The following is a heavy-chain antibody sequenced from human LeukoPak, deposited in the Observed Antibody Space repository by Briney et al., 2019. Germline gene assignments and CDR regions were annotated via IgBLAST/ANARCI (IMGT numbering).Heavy chain of an antibody. Sequence: GGSLRLSCAASGFTFSSYWMSWVRQAPGKGLEWVANIKQDGSEKYYVDSVKGRFTISRDNAKNSLYLQMNGLRAEDTAVYYCASSDSVGAAGIGAFDIWGQGTMVTVSS. D-gene: IGHD6-13*01. CDR3: ASSDSVGAAGIGAFDI. J-gene: IGHJ3*02. CDR2: IKQDGSEK. V-gene: IGHV3-7*01. CDR1: GFTFSSYW.